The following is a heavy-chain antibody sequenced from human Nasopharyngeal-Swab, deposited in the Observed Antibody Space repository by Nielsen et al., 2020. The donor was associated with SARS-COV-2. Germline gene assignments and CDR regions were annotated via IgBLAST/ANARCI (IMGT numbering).Heavy chain of an antibody. J-gene: IGHJ5*02. V-gene: IGHV4-38-2*01. CDR2: LYHSGST. CDR1: GSSISSGYY. D-gene: IGHD1-1*01. Sequence: SETLSLTCAVSGSSISSGYYWGWIRQPPGKGLEWIGTLYHSGSTYYTPSLKSRVTTSVDTSTNQFSLTLSSVTAADTAVYYCARTATTYSRVYWCDRWGQGTLVTVSS. CDR3: ARTATTYSRVYWCDR.